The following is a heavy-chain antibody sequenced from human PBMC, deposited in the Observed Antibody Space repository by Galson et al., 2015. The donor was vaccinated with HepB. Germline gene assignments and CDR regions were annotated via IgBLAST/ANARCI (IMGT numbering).Heavy chain of an antibody. J-gene: IGHJ3*01. D-gene: IGHD2-21*01. CDR2: TYYRSKWYY. CDR3: VRDPRIAAFDL. CDR1: GDSVSDNNAV. Sequence: CAISGDSVSDNNAVWNWIRQSPSRGLEWLGRTYYRSKWYYGYAVSLKSRITVNPDTSKNQFSLHLNAVTPEDTAIYYCVRDPRIAAFDLWGQGTMVTVSS. V-gene: IGHV6-1*01.